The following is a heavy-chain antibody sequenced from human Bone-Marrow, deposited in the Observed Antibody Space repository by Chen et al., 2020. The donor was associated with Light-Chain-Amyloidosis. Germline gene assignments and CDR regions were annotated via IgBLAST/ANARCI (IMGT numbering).Heavy chain of an antibody. Sequence: QLQLQGSGPGLWKPSETLSLTCTVSRVSISSSSIYSGWIRQPPGKGLEWIGSNYYSGCTYYKPSITTRLSISVVTSNNQFSMTLSPLTSAQSLLYSRARHSGARYSRRLVFVYWGQGNLVTVSS. CDR2: NYYSGCT. CDR3: ARHSGARYSRRLVFVY. CDR1: RVSISSSSIY. V-gene: IGHV4-39*01. D-gene: IGHD2-15*01. J-gene: IGHJ4*02.